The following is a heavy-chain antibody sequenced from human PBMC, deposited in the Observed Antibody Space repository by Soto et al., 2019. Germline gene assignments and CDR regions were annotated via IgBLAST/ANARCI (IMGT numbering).Heavy chain of an antibody. V-gene: IGHV1-18*04. J-gene: IGHJ5*02. CDR1: GYTFTSYG. Sequence: VSVKVSCKASGYTFTSYGVSWVRQAPGQGLEWMGWISAYNGNTNYAQKLQGRVTMTTDTSTSTAYMELRSLRSDDTAVYYCMRCSSTRCLGNWLDXWGQGTRVTVS. CDR2: ISAYNGNT. CDR3: MRCSSTRCLGNWLDX. D-gene: IGHD2-2*01.